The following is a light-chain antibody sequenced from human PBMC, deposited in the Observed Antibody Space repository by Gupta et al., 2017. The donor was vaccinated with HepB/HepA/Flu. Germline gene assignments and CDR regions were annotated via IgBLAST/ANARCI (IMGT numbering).Light chain of an antibody. Sequence: QSVLTQPPSVSGAPGRRFTISCTGSRSNIGAHYDVNWYQHLPGTAPKLLIYANSNRPSGVPDRFSGSKSGTSASLAITGLQAEDEAHYYCQSFDNSLTAVVFGGGTKLTVL. CDR2: ANS. J-gene: IGLJ2*01. CDR1: RSNIGAHYD. CDR3: QSFDNSLTAVV. V-gene: IGLV1-40*01.